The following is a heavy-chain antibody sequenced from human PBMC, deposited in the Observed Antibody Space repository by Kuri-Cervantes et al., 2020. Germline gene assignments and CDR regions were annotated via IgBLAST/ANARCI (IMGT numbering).Heavy chain of an antibody. CDR2: ISGSGYTT. J-gene: IGHJ4*02. CDR3: AKGGRYFDWLVTY. Sequence: LSLTCAASGFTFSSYALNWVRQAPGKGLEWVSAISGSGYTTYYADSVKGRFTISRDNSKNMLYLQMSSLRAEDTAVYHCAKGGRYFDWLVTYWGQGTLVTVSS. CDR1: GFTFSSYA. V-gene: IGHV3-23*01. D-gene: IGHD3-9*01.